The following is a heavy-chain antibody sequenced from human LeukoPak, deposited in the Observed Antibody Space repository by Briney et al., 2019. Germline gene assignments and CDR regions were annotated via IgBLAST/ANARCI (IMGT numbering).Heavy chain of an antibody. V-gene: IGHV1-2*06. CDR1: GYTFTAYY. Sequence: ASVKVSCKASGYTFTAYYIHWVRQAPGQGLEWLGRINPNTGGTNYAQKFQGRVTMTRDTSISTAYMELSRLRSDDTAVYYCARASQDYYDSSGQGYFQEWGQGTLVTVSS. CDR3: ARASQDYYDSSGQGYFQE. J-gene: IGHJ1*01. CDR2: INPNTGGT. D-gene: IGHD3-22*01.